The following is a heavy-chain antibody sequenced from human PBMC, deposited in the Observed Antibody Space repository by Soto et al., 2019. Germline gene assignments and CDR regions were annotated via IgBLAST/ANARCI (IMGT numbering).Heavy chain of an antibody. D-gene: IGHD3-22*01. Sequence: PSETLSLTCTISGGSFNNDYWTWIRQSPGKGLEWIGYIFHSGITDYNPSVKSRVTISIDKSKNLFSLKLTPVTAADTAVYYCARDRYFYDSAGYYRTLDSWGQGILVTAPQ. V-gene: IGHV4-59*01. J-gene: IGHJ5*01. CDR2: IFHSGIT. CDR1: GGSFNNDY. CDR3: ARDRYFYDSAGYYRTLDS.